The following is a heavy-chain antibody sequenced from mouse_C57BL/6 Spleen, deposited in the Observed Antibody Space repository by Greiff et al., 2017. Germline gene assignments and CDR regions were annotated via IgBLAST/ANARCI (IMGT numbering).Heavy chain of an antibody. D-gene: IGHD1-1*01. J-gene: IGHJ2*01. CDR2: IHPSDSDT. Sequence: QVQLKQPGAELVKPGASVKVSCKASGYTFTSYWMHWVKQRPGQGLEWIGRIHPSDSDTNYNQKFKGKATLTVDKSSSTAYMQLSSLTSEDSAVYYCAIPPYYYGSNHFDYWGQGTTLTVSS. CDR1: GYTFTSYW. V-gene: IGHV1-74*01. CDR3: AIPPYYYGSNHFDY.